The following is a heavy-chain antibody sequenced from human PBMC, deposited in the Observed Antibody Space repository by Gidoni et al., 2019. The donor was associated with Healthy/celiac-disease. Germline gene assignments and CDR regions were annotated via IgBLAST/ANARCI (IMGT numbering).Heavy chain of an antibody. CDR2: ISAYNGNT. CDR3: ARDRSYDYVWGSYAGPD. D-gene: IGHD3-16*01. J-gene: IGHJ4*02. CDR1: GYTFTRYG. Sequence: QVQLVQSGAEVKKPGASVKDSCKASGYTFTRYGISWVRQAPGPGREWMGWISAYNGNTNYAQKLQGRVTMTTDTSTSPAYMELRSMRSDDTAVYYCARDRSYDYVWGSYAGPDWGQGTLVTVSS. V-gene: IGHV1-18*01.